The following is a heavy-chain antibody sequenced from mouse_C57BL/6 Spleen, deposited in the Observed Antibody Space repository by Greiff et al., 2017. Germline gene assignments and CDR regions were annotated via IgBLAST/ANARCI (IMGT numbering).Heavy chain of an antibody. D-gene: IGHD2-2*01. CDR1: GFTFSSYG. CDR3: ARHGGLWLLHWYVDV. CDR2: ISSGGSYT. V-gene: IGHV5-6*02. J-gene: IGHJ1*03. Sequence: EVKVVESGGDLVKPGGSLKLSCAASGFTFSSYGMSWVRQTPDKRLEWVATISSGGSYTYYPDSVKGRFTISRDNAKNTLYLQMSSLKSEYTAMYYCARHGGLWLLHWYVDVWGTGTTVTVSS.